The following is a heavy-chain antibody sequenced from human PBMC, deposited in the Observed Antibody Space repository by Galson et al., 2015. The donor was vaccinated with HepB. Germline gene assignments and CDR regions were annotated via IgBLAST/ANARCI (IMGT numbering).Heavy chain of an antibody. CDR3: AKSIHLGRGFDS. CDR1: GDSVSSNSVG. D-gene: IGHD7-27*01. J-gene: IGHJ4*02. V-gene: IGHV6-1*01. Sequence: CAISGDSVSSNSVGWNWIRQSPSRGLEWLGRTYYRSQWSNDYAVSVKSRITIYADTSKNQVSLQLKSVTPGDTAVYYCAKSIHLGRGFDSWGQGTLVTVSS. CDR2: TYYRSQWSN.